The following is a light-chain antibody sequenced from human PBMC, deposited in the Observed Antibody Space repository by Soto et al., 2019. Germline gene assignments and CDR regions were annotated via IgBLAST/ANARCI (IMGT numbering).Light chain of an antibody. CDR1: KSVSSN. V-gene: IGKV3-15*01. Sequence: EIVMTQSPATLSVSPGERATLSCRASKSVSSNLAWYQQKPGQAPRLLIYGASTRATGIPARFSGSGSGTELHLTISSLQSEDFAVYYWQQYNNWPPRGRTFGQGTKVEIK. CDR3: QQYNNWPPRGRT. J-gene: IGKJ1*01. CDR2: GAS.